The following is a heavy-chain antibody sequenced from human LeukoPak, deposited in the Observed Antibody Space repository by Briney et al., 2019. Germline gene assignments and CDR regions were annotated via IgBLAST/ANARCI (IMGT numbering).Heavy chain of an antibody. V-gene: IGHV3-7*01. J-gene: IGHJ6*03. CDR3: ALGSLDYYYYMDV. Sequence: GGALRLSCAVSGFTFSTYLMSWGRQAPGEGLEWVANIKQDGSEKYYVGSVKGRFTISRDNAKNSLYLQMNSLRAEDTAVYYCALGSLDYYYYMDVWGKGTTVTISS. CDR2: IKQDGSEK. CDR1: GFTFSTYL. D-gene: IGHD1-26*01.